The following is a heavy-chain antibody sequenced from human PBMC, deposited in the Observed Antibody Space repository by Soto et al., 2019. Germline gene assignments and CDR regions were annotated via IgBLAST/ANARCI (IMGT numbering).Heavy chain of an antibody. CDR1: GYTFTGYY. J-gene: IGHJ6*02. D-gene: IGHD2-2*01. V-gene: IGHV1-2*02. Sequence: QVQLVQSGAEVKKPGASVKVSCKASGYTFTGYYMHWVRQAPGQGLEWMGWINPNSGGTNYAQKFQGRVTMTRDTSISTACMEVSRLRSDDTAVYYCATRYCSSTSCFYGMDVWGQGTTVTVSS. CDR2: INPNSGGT. CDR3: ATRYCSSTSCFYGMDV.